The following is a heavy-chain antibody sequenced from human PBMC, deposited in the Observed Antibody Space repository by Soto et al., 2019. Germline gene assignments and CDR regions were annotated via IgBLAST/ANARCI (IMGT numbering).Heavy chain of an antibody. CDR2: ISYDGSNK. D-gene: IGHD1-7*01. J-gene: IGHJ4*02. V-gene: IGHV3-30*18. Sequence: QVQLVESGGGVVQPGRSLRLSCAASGFTFRSYGMHWVRQAPGKGLEWVAVISYDGSNKYYADSVKGRFTISRDNSKNTLYLQMNSLRAEDTAVYYCAKDDNWNYVADYFDYWGQGTLVTVSS. CDR3: AKDDNWNYVADYFDY. CDR1: GFTFRSYG.